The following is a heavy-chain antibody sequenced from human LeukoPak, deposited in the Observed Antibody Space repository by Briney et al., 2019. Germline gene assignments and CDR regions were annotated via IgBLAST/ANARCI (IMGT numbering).Heavy chain of an antibody. Sequence: GASVKVSCKASGYTFTGYSMHWVRQAPGQGLEWMGWINPSSGGTNYAQKFQGRVTMTRDTSINTAYMELRRLRSDDTAVYYCARGGVVVLGVMDIWGQGTMVTVSS. J-gene: IGHJ3*02. CDR2: INPSSGGT. CDR1: GYTFTGYS. D-gene: IGHD2-15*01. CDR3: ARGGVVVLGVMDI. V-gene: IGHV1-2*02.